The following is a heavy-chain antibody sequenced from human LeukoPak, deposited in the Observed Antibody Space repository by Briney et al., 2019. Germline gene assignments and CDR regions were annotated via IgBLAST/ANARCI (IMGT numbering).Heavy chain of an antibody. V-gene: IGHV3-9*01. Sequence: GRSLRLSCAASGFTFDDYAMHWVRQAPGKGLEWVSGISWNSGSIGYADSVKDRFTISRDNTKNTLYLQMNSLRAEDTAVYYCAREIYGSGTYPYYYYGMDVWGQGTTVTVSS. CDR3: AREIYGSGTYPYYYYGMDV. J-gene: IGHJ6*02. D-gene: IGHD3-10*01. CDR2: ISWNSGSI. CDR1: GFTFDDYA.